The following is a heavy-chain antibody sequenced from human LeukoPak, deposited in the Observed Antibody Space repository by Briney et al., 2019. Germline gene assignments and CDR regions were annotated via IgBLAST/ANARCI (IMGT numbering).Heavy chain of an antibody. V-gene: IGHV3-48*03. CDR3: ARDRDPGYNDSSGYRRVNAFDI. J-gene: IGHJ3*02. CDR1: GFTFSSYE. Sequence: GGSLRLSCAVSGFTFSSYEINWIRQAPGKGLEWVSYITTSGSTKYYADSVKGRFTISRDNAKNSVYLQMNGLRAEDTAVYYCARDRDPGYNDSSGYRRVNAFDIWGQGTMVTVSS. CDR2: ITTSGSTK. D-gene: IGHD3-22*01.